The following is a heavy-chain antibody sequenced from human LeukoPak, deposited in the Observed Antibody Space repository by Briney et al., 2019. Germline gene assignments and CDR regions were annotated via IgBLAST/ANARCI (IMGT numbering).Heavy chain of an antibody. CDR3: ARVRSGPFDY. J-gene: IGHJ4*02. D-gene: IGHD5-12*01. Sequence: SETLSLTCTVSGGSISSYYWSWIRQPPGKGLEWIGYIYYSGSTNYNPSLKSRVTMSVDTSMNQFSLKLSSVTAADTAVYYCARVRSGPFDYWGQGTLVTVSS. CDR2: IYYSGST. V-gene: IGHV4-59*01. CDR1: GGSISSYY.